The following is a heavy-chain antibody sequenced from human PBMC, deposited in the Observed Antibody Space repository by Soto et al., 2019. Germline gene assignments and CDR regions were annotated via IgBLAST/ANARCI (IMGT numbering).Heavy chain of an antibody. CDR3: AKDLNSYYDILTGPPLPGDY. D-gene: IGHD3-9*01. J-gene: IGHJ4*02. CDR1: GXTFSSYS. CDR2: ISGSGGRT. Sequence: GSLRLSCAASGXTFSSYSMSWVRQAPGKGLELVSAISGSGGRTYYADSVKGLFTISRDNSKNTLYLQMKSLRAEDTAVYYCAKDLNSYYDILTGPPLPGDYWGQGTLGTVSS. V-gene: IGHV3-23*01.